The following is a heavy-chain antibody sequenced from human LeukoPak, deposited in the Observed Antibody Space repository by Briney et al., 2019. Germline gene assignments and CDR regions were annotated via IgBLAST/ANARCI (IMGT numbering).Heavy chain of an antibody. Sequence: PSETLSLTCAVYGGSFSGYYWSWIRQPPGKGLEWIGEINHSGSTNYNPSPKSRVTISVDTSRNQFSLKLSSVTAADTAVYYCARGRPPRQQLSSVGYYYYGMDVWGKGTTVTVSS. CDR3: ARGRPPRQQLSSVGYYYYGMDV. J-gene: IGHJ6*04. V-gene: IGHV4-34*01. CDR2: INHSGST. D-gene: IGHD6-13*01. CDR1: GGSFSGYY.